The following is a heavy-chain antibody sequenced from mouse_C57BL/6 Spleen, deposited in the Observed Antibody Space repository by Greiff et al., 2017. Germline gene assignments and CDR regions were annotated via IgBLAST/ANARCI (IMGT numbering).Heavy chain of an antibody. CDR3: TTTFLYFDY. D-gene: IGHD6-1*01. Sequence: QVQLQQPGAELVRPGSSVKLSCKASGYTFTSYWMHWVKQRPIQGLEWIGNIDPSDSETHYNQKVKGKAILTADKSSSTAYMELRSLTSEDSAVYYCTTTFLYFDYWGQGTTLTVSS. CDR1: GYTFTSYW. CDR2: IDPSDSET. V-gene: IGHV1-52*01. J-gene: IGHJ2*01.